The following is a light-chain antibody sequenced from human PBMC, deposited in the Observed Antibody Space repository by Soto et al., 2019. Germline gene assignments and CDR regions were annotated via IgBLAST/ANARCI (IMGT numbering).Light chain of an antibody. CDR2: DAS. CDR3: QQRSTWPWT. CDR1: QSVSSY. Sequence: EIVLPQSPATLSLSPGERVTLACRASQSVSSYLAWYQQKPGQAPRLLIYDASNRATGIPARFSGSGSGTDFTLTISSLEPEDFAIYYCQQRSTWPWTFGQGTKVDI. J-gene: IGKJ1*01. V-gene: IGKV3-11*01.